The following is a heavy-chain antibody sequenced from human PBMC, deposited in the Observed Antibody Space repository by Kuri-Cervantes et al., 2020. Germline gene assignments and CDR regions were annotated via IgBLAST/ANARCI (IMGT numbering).Heavy chain of an antibody. D-gene: IGHD2-2*01. V-gene: IGHV3-9*01. CDR3: AKETYCSSTSCGYGMDV. CDR1: GFTFDDYA. J-gene: IGHJ6*02. CDR2: ISWNSGSI. Sequence: SLKISCAASGFTFDDYAMHWVRQAPGKGLEWVSGISWNSGSIGYADSVKGRFTISRDNAKNSLYLQMNSLRAEDTALYYCAKETYCSSTSCGYGMDVWGQGTTVTVSS.